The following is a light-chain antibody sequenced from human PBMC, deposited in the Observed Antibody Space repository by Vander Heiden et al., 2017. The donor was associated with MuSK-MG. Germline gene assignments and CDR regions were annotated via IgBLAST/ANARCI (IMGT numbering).Light chain of an antibody. V-gene: IGLV3-1*01. Sequence: SYEFTQPPSVSVSPGQTANIPSSGDELGDKYVSWYQQKPGQSPVLLIYQDTKRPSGIPERCSGSNSGNTATLTISGTQAMDEADYYCQAWDSRTYVFATGTKVTV. CDR3: QAWDSRTYV. CDR2: QDT. CDR1: ELGDKY. J-gene: IGLJ1*01.